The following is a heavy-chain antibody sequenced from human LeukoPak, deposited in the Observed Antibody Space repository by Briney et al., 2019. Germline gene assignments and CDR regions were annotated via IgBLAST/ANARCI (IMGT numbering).Heavy chain of an antibody. CDR2: ISSSGSTI. CDR1: GFTFSSYS. J-gene: IGHJ3*02. CDR3: ASEGLGGSSSSDAFDI. Sequence: GGSLRLSCPASGFTFSSYSMNWVRQAPGKGLEWVSYISSSGSTIYYADSVKGRFTISRDNAKNSLYLQMNSLRAEDTAVYYCASEGLGGSSSSDAFDIWGQGTMVTVSS. V-gene: IGHV3-48*04. D-gene: IGHD6-6*01.